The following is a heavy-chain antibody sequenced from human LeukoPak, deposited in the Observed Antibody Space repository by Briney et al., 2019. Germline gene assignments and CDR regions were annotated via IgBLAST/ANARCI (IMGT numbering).Heavy chain of an antibody. CDR3: ARGEYCSSTSCPLGY. CDR2: IIPIFGTA. Sequence: GASVKVSCKASGGTFSSYAISWVRQAPGQGLEWMGRIIPIFGTANYAQKFQGRVTITADESTSTAYMELSSLRSEDTAVYYCARGEYCSSTSCPLGYWGQGTLVTVSS. J-gene: IGHJ4*02. D-gene: IGHD2-2*01. V-gene: IGHV1-69*15. CDR1: GGTFSSYA.